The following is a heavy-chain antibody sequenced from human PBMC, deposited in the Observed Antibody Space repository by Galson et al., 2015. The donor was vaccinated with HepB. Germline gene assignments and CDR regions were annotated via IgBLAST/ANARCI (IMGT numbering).Heavy chain of an antibody. D-gene: IGHD2-21*01. V-gene: IGHV4-39*02. CDR2: IYYTENT. J-gene: IGHJ4*02. Sequence: ETLSLTCSVSGVSIRNNRYYWGWIRQSPGKGLEWLGNIYYTENTYYNPSLNGRLTVPQDKSKNHFSLNLRSVTAADTAVYYCARAADDSRTYLWSDWGQGTRVIVSS. CDR1: GVSIRNNRYY. CDR3: ARAADDSRTYLWSD.